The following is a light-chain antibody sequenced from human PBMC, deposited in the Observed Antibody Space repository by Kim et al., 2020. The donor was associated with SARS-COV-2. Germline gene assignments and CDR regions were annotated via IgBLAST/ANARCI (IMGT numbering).Light chain of an antibody. Sequence: ALGQTVRITCQGDSHRSYYASWYQQKPGQAPVLVIYGKNNRPSGIPDRFSGSSSGNTASLTITGAQAEDEADYYCNSRDSSGNPWVFGGGTQLTVL. V-gene: IGLV3-19*01. CDR2: GKN. CDR3: NSRDSSGNPWV. J-gene: IGLJ3*02. CDR1: SHRSYY.